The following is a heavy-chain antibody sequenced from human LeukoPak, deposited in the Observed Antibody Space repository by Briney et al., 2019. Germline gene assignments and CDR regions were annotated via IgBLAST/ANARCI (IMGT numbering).Heavy chain of an antibody. Sequence: SETLSLTCTVSGGSISSNYWSWIRQPAGKGLEWIGRIYASGSTTYNPSLKSRVTMSVDTSKNQFSLKLSSVTAADTAVYYCARVLIVIIPAGLDYWGQGTLVTVSS. V-gene: IGHV4-4*07. D-gene: IGHD2-2*01. CDR2: IYASGST. CDR3: ARVLIVIIPAGLDY. CDR1: GGSISSNY. J-gene: IGHJ4*02.